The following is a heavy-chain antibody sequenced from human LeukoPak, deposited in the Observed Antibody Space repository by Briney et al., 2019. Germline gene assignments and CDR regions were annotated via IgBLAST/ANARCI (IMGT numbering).Heavy chain of an antibody. CDR3: TRDPPAVLLGTYG. CDR2: IYSDGST. D-gene: IGHD2/OR15-2a*01. V-gene: IGHV3-66*01. J-gene: IGHJ4*02. Sequence: PGGSLRLSCTASGFSVTSNYMNWVRQAPGKGLEWVSLIYSDGSTYHADSVKGRFTISRDKSNNMVYLQMNNLSVEDTAMYYCTRDPPAVLLGTYGWGQGALVTVSS. CDR1: GFSVTSNY.